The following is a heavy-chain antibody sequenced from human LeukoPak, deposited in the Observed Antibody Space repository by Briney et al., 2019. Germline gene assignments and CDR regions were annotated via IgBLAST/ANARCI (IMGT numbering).Heavy chain of an antibody. CDR1: GYTFSSYG. D-gene: IGHD3-10*01. CDR2: IRHDGSNK. CDR3: AKSGSGSYRSYYYYYYMDV. V-gene: IGHV3-30*02. Sequence: GGSLRLSCAASGYTFSSYGMHWVRQAPGKGLEWVAFIRHDGSNKYYADSVKGRFTISRDNSKNTLYLQMNSLRAEDTAVYYCAKSGSGSYRSYYYYYYMDVWGKGTTVTISS. J-gene: IGHJ6*03.